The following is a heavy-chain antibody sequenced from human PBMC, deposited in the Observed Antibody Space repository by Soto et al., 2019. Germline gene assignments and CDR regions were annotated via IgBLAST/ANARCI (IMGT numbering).Heavy chain of an antibody. V-gene: IGHV5-51*01. CDR1: GYRFTSYW. Sequence: GESLKISCRTSGYRFTSYWIAWVRQMPGKGLEWMGIIFPSDSDTRYSPSFQGQVTNSADRSLSTVFLQWASLKASDTAVYFCARKDKSGYFNGFDPWGQGTLVTVSS. J-gene: IGHJ5*02. D-gene: IGHD3-22*01. CDR2: IFPSDSDT. CDR3: ARKDKSGYFNGFDP.